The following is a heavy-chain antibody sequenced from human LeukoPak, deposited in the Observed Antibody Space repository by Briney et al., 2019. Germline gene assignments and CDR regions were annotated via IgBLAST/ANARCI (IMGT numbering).Heavy chain of an antibody. CDR1: GYSFTGNY. Sequence: ASVNVSCKASGYSFTGNYMHWVRQAPGQGLEWMGWINPNSGGTNYAQKFQGRVTMTRDTSISTAYMELSRLRSDDTAVYYCARALGRDFWSGYYTGSDYYYYMDVWGKGTTVTVSS. V-gene: IGHV1-2*02. D-gene: IGHD3-3*01. CDR3: ARALGRDFWSGYYTGSDYYYYMDV. J-gene: IGHJ6*03. CDR2: INPNSGGT.